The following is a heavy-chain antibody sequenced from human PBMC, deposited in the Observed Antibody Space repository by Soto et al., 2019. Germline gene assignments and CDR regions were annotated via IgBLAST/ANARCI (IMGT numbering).Heavy chain of an antibody. V-gene: IGHV6-1*01. J-gene: IGHJ3*02. CDR3: ARVRNRGYSSGWYVLPPRDAFDI. CDR2: TYYRSKWYN. CDR1: GDSVSSNSSA. D-gene: IGHD6-19*01. Sequence: SQTRSLTFAISGDSVSSNSSAWNWIRQSPSRVLEWLGRTYYRSKWYNDYAVSVKSRITINPDTSKNQFSLQLNSVTPEDTAVYYCARVRNRGYSSGWYVLPPRDAFDIWGQGTLITLS.